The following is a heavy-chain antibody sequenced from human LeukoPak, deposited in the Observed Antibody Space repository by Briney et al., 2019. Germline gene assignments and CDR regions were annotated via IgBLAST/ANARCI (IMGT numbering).Heavy chain of an antibody. J-gene: IGHJ5*02. D-gene: IGHD2-2*01. CDR2: CDPEDGET. Sequence: ASVKVSCKVSGYTLTELSMHWVRQAPGKGLEWMGGCDPEDGETIYAQKFQGRVTMTEDTSTDTAYMELSSLRSEDTAVYYCATRYQLLNNWFDPWGQGTLVTVSS. CDR1: GYTLTELS. V-gene: IGHV1-24*01. CDR3: ATRYQLLNNWFDP.